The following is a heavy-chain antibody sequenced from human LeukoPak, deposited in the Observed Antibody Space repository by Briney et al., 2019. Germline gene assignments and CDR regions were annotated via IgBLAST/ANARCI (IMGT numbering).Heavy chain of an antibody. CDR2: ISSSSSEI. D-gene: IGHD4-17*01. CDR1: GFTFRIYS. CDR3: ARAYYGSAFDI. Sequence: GVSLTLLCAASGFTFRIYSMNWPPHSPGRAGEGVSSISSSSSEIYYADSVKGRFTISRDNAKNSLYLQMNSLRAEDTAVYYCARAYYGSAFDIWGQGTMVTVSS. V-gene: IGHV3-21*01. J-gene: IGHJ3*02.